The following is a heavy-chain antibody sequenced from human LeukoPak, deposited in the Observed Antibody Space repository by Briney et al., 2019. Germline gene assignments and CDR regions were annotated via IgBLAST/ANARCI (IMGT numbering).Heavy chain of an antibody. Sequence: PGGSLRLSCAASGFTFGDYAMSWVRQAPGKGLEWLGFIRGKAYGGTTEYAASVKGTFTISRDDSKSVAYLQMNSLKTDDTALYYCARISAGSSLDYWGQGTLVTVSS. D-gene: IGHD6-6*01. V-gene: IGHV3-49*04. CDR1: GFTFGDYA. CDR2: IRGKAYGGTT. J-gene: IGHJ4*02. CDR3: ARISAGSSLDY.